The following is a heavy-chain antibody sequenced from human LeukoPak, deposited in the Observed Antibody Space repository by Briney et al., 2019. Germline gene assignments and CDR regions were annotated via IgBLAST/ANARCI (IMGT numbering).Heavy chain of an antibody. CDR2: ISGSGGST. CDR3: AKVLGVVRTRYYFDY. V-gene: IGHV3-23*01. J-gene: IGHJ4*02. CDR1: GFTFSSYA. Sequence: PGGSLRLSCAASGFTFSSYAMSWVRQAPGKGLEWVSAISGSGGSTYYADSVKGRFTISRDNSKNTLYLQMNSLRAEDTAVYDCAKVLGVVRTRYYFDYWGQGALVTVSS. D-gene: IGHD2-2*01.